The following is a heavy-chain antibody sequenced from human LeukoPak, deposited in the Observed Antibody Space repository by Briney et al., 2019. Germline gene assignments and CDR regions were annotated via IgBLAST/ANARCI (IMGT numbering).Heavy chain of an antibody. D-gene: IGHD4-17*01. CDR3: ARECYGEYYFDY. J-gene: IGHJ4*02. Sequence: GGSLRLSCAASGFTFSSYAMHWVRQAPGKGLEWVAVISYDGSKNYYADSVKGRFTISRDNSKNTLYLQMNSLRAEDTAVYYCARECYGEYYFDYWGQGTLVTVSS. V-gene: IGHV3-30-3*01. CDR2: ISYDGSKN. CDR1: GFTFSSYA.